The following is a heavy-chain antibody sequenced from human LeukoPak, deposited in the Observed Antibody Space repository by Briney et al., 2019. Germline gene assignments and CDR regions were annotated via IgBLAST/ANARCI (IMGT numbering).Heavy chain of an antibody. J-gene: IGHJ5*02. V-gene: IGHV4-39*01. Sequence: SETLSLTCAVYAGSFSGYYWGWIPQPPGKGLEWIGSIYYSGSTYYNPSLKSRVTISVDTSKNQFSLKLSSVTAADTAVYYCARRRIYWFDPWGQGTLVSVSS. CDR3: ARRRIYWFDP. CDR1: AGSFSGYY. CDR2: IYYSGST. D-gene: IGHD1-14*01.